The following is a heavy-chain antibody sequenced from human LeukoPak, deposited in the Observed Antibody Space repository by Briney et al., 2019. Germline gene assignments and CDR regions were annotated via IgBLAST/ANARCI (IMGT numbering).Heavy chain of an antibody. V-gene: IGHV1-46*01. J-gene: IGHJ5*02. Sequence: ASVKVSCKASGYTFTSYHIHWVRQAPGQGLEWMGMINPGGGGTTYAQKFQGRVTMTRDTSTSTVYMELSRLKSEDTAVYYCARVRRSGELLDAGRYNWFDPWGQGTLVTVSS. CDR2: INPGGGGT. CDR3: ARVRRSGELLDAGRYNWFDP. CDR1: GYTFTSYH. D-gene: IGHD3-10*01.